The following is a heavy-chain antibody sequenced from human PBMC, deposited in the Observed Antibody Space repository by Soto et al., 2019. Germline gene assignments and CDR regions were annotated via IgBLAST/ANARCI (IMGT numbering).Heavy chain of an antibody. CDR2: IYYSGST. CDR1: GDSSSSYY. CDR3: ARRYGSAFDI. Sequence: LETLSLTCTFSGDSSSSYYWSWIRQPPGKGLEWIGYIYYSGSTNYNPSLKSRDTISVDTSKNQFSLKLSSVTAADTAVYYCARRYGSAFDIWGQGTMVT. D-gene: IGHD3-10*01. V-gene: IGHV4-59*08. J-gene: IGHJ3*02.